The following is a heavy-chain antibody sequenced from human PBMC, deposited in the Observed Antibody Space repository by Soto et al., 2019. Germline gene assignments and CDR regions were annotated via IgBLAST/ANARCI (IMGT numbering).Heavy chain of an antibody. Sequence: QVQLVQSGAEVKKPGASVQVSCKASGYTFTTYYMHWVRQAPGQQLAWLGLINPSGGSTSYAQKFQGRVAVTRDTSTSTVYIELSSLRSEDTAVYYCGRDPVYDDTPLEVFLDYWGQGTLVTVSS. CDR1: GYTFTTYY. CDR3: GRDPVYDDTPLEVFLDY. J-gene: IGHJ4*02. CDR2: INPSGGST. V-gene: IGHV1-46*01. D-gene: IGHD3-22*01.